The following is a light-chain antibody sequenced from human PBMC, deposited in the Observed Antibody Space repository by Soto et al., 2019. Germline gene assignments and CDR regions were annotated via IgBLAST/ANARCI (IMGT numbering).Light chain of an antibody. J-gene: IGLJ2*01. CDR1: SSDVGGYNY. V-gene: IGLV2-14*01. CDR3: SSYSNRNTLVV. CDR2: AVT. Sequence: QSVLTQPASVSGSPGQSITISCTGTSSDVGGYNYVSWYQQHPGRAPKLLIFAVTDRPSGVSTRFSGSKSATTASLTISGLQAEDEADYYCSSYSNRNTLVVFGGGTKLTVL.